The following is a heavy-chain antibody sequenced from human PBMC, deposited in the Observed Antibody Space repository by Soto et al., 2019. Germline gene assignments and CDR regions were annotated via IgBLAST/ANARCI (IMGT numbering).Heavy chain of an antibody. CDR1: GFTFSSYS. D-gene: IGHD3-3*01. J-gene: IGHJ3*02. Sequence: GGSLRLSCAASGFTFSSYSMNWVRQAPEKGLEWVSSISSSSSYIYYADSVKGRFTISRDNAKNSLYLQMNSLRAEDTAVYYCARDHITIFVGAFDIWGQGTMVTVSS. V-gene: IGHV3-21*01. CDR3: ARDHITIFVGAFDI. CDR2: ISSSSSYI.